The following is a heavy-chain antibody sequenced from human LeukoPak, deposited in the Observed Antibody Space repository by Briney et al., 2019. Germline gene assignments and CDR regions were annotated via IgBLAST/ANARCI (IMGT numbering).Heavy chain of an antibody. CDR2: ISAYNGNT. D-gene: IGHD3-10*01. V-gene: IGHV1-18*01. CDR3: ARVDGSGSYYQLFGAFDI. Sequence: ASVKVSCKASGYTFTSYGISWVRQAPGQGLEWMGWISAYNGNTNYAQKLQGRVTMSTDTSTSTGYMELRSLRSDDTAVYYCARVDGSGSYYQLFGAFDIWGQGTMVTVSS. J-gene: IGHJ3*02. CDR1: GYTFTSYG.